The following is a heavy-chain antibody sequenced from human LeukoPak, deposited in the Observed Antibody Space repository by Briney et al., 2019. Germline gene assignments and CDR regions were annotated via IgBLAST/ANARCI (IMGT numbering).Heavy chain of an antibody. D-gene: IGHD3-3*01. V-gene: IGHV4-61*02. J-gene: IGHJ6*02. CDR2: FLTSGST. CDR3: AREARITIFSRIHYGMDV. Sequence: SETLSLTCTVSGGSISSSSYYWGWIRQPAGKGLEWIGRFLTSGSTNYNPSLKSRVSMSVDTSKNQFSLKLSSVTAADTAVYYCAREARITIFSRIHYGMDVWGQGTTVTVSS. CDR1: GGSISSSSYY.